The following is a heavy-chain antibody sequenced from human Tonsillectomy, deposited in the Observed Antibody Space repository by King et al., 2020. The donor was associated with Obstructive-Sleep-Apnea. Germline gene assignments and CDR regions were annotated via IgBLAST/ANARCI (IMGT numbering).Heavy chain of an antibody. CDR1: GFTFDDYA. Sequence: VQLVESGGGLVQPGRSLRLSCAASGFTFDDYAMNWVRQAPGKGLEWVSGISWNSGFIAYADSVKGRFTISRDNAKNSLYLQMNSLRAEDTALYYCAKEREGGIWGVFDDWGQGTLVTVSS. CDR3: AKEREGGIWGVFDD. D-gene: IGHD3-16*01. J-gene: IGHJ4*02. V-gene: IGHV3-9*01. CDR2: ISWNSGFI.